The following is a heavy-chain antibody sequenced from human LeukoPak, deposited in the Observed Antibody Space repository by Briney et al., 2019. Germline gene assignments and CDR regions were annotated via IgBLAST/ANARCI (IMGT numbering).Heavy chain of an antibody. CDR1: GFTFSIFG. D-gene: IGHD3-22*01. V-gene: IGHV3-30*02. J-gene: IGHJ4*02. CDR2: VRFDGSNK. Sequence: PGRSLRLSCVASGFTFSIFGMHWVRQAPGKGLEWVAFVRFDGSNKYYADSVKGRFTISRDNSKNTLYLQMNSLRAEDTAVYYCAKDRLYYYDTSGPLDYWGQGSLVTVSS. CDR3: AKDRLYYYDTSGPLDY.